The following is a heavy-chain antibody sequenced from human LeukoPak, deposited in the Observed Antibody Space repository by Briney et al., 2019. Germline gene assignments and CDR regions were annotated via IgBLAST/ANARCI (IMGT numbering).Heavy chain of an antibody. CDR2: IYYSGST. V-gene: IGHV4-39*07. CDR1: GGSISSSTYY. Sequence: PSETLSLTCTVSGGSISSSTYYWGWIRQPPGKGLEWIGSIYYSGSTYYSPSLQSRVTISVDTSKNQFSLNLSSVTAADTAVYYCARSLVVVVAATPVWFDPWGQGTLVTVSS. J-gene: IGHJ5*02. CDR3: ARSLVVVVAATPVWFDP. D-gene: IGHD2-15*01.